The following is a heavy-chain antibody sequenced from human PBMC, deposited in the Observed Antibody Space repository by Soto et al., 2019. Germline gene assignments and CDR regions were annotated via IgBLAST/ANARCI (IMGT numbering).Heavy chain of an antibody. D-gene: IGHD6-13*01. CDR3: AREGIAADILDY. CDR1: GFTFSSYA. CDR2: ISYDGSNK. V-gene: IGHV3-30-3*01. J-gene: IGHJ4*02. Sequence: GGSLRLSCAASGFTFSSYAMHWVRQAPGKGLEWVAVISYDGSNKYYADSVKGRFTISRDNSKNTLYLQMNSLRAEDTAVYYCAREGIAADILDYWGQGTLVTVSS.